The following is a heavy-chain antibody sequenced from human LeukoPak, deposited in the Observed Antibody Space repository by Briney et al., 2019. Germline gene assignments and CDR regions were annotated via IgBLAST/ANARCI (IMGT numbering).Heavy chain of an antibody. CDR1: GFTFNYYV. CDR3: ARASRLLDY. J-gene: IGHJ4*02. V-gene: IGHV3-23*01. D-gene: IGHD6-25*01. Sequence: PGGSLRLSCAGSGFTFNYYVMNWVRQAPGKGLEWVSSTSGSGGSTYYANSVKGRFTISRDNSKNTVYLQMNSLRAEDTAVYYCARASRLLDYWGQGTLVTASS. CDR2: TSGSGGST.